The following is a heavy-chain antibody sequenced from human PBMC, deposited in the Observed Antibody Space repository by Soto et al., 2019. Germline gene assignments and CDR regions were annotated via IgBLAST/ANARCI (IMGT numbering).Heavy chain of an antibody. J-gene: IGHJ4*02. D-gene: IGHD3-22*01. Sequence: GGSLRLSCAASGFMFNNYAMSWVRQAPGKGLEWVSTVSVSGGTTYYADSLKGRFTISRDNSKKKVYLQMNRLRADDTAIYYCAKGLYYYDSSGYRLFDYWGQGTLVTVSS. CDR1: GFMFNNYA. V-gene: IGHV3-23*01. CDR2: VSVSGGTT. CDR3: AKGLYYYDSSGYRLFDY.